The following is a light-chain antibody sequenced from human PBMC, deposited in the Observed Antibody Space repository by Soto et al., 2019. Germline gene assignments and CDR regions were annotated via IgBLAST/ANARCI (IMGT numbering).Light chain of an antibody. CDR1: QSINKW. Sequence: DILLTQSPSTLSASVGDRVTISCRASQSINKWLAWYQHKPGKAPNLLIYEVSTLHSGVPSRFSGSGSGTEFTLTISSLQPDDFGAYYCQHYSSYPFTFGPGTKVDIK. V-gene: IGKV1-5*03. CDR2: EVS. CDR3: QHYSSYPFT. J-gene: IGKJ3*01.